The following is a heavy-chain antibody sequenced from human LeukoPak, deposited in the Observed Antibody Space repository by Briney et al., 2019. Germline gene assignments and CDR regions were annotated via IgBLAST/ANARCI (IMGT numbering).Heavy chain of an antibody. J-gene: IGHJ4*02. Sequence: PGGSLRLSCAASGFTFSNYWMHWVRQAPGKGLEWVSYISSSGSTIYYADSVKGRFTISRDNAKNSLYLQMNSLRAEDTAVYYCARDGSSGDYSLYWGQGTLVTVSS. CDR2: ISSSGSTI. CDR3: ARDGSSGDYSLY. V-gene: IGHV3-11*01. CDR1: GFTFSNYW. D-gene: IGHD4-17*01.